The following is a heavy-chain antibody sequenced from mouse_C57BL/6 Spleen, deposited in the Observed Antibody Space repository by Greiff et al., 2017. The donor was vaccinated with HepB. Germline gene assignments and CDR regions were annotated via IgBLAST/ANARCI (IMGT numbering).Heavy chain of an antibody. D-gene: IGHD1-1*01. J-gene: IGHJ1*03. V-gene: IGHV1-36*01. CDR1: GFTFTDYY. CDR3: ARSEGPHYYGSSYGGYFDV. CDR2: VYPYNGGT. Sequence: VQLQQSGPVLVKPGPSVKISCKASGFTFTDYYMHWVKQSHGKSLEWIGLVYPYNGGTSYNQKFKGKATLTVDTSSSTAYMELNSLTSEDSAVYYCARSEGPHYYGSSYGGYFDVWGTGTTVTVSS.